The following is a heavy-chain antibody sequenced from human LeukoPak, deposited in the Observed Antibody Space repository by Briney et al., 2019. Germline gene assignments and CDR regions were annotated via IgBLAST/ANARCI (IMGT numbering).Heavy chain of an antibody. D-gene: IGHD3-3*01. CDR2: IFYSGTT. V-gene: IGHV4-59*01. CDR1: GGSISSYY. J-gene: IGHJ6*03. CDR3: ARGHSMTIFGVISHYYYMDV. Sequence: SETLPLTCTVSGGSISSYYWSWIRQPPGKGLEWVGYIFYSGTTNYNPSLRSRVTISVDTSKNRFSLKLRSVTAADTAVYYCARGHSMTIFGVISHYYYMDVWGKGTTVTISS.